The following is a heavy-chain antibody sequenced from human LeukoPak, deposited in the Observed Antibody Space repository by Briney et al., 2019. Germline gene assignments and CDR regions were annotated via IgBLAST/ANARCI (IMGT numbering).Heavy chain of an antibody. CDR3: ARDLGAALYYFDY. CDR2: ISSSSSYI. CDR1: GFTFSSYS. V-gene: IGHV3-21*01. D-gene: IGHD3-16*01. Sequence: TGGSLRLSCAASGFTFSSYSMNWVRQAPGKGLEWVSSISSSSSYIYYADSVKGRFTISRDNAKNSLYLQMNRLRAEDTAVYYCARDLGAALYYFDYWGQGALVTVSS. J-gene: IGHJ4*02.